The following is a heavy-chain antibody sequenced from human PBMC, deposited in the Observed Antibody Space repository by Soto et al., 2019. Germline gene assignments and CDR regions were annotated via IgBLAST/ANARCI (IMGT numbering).Heavy chain of an antibody. Sequence: GGSLRLSCAASGFTFSSYAMSWVRQAPGKGLEWVSAISGSGGSTYYADSVKGRFTISRDNSKNTLYLQMNSLRAEDTAVYYCARDDELWLRYYYYGMDVWGQGTTVTV. CDR2: ISGSGGST. J-gene: IGHJ6*02. CDR1: GFTFSSYA. V-gene: IGHV3-23*01. CDR3: ARDDELWLRYYYYGMDV. D-gene: IGHD5-18*01.